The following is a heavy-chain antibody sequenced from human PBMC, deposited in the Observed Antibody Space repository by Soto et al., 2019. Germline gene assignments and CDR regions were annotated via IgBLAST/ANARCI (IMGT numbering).Heavy chain of an antibody. CDR3: ARDQKLYLVRGPDAFDI. Sequence: ASETLSLTCTVSGGSISSGGYYWSWIRQHPGKGLEWIGYIYYSGSTYYNPSLKSRVTISVDTSKNQFSLKLSSVTAADTAVYYCARDQKLYLVRGPDAFDIWGQGTMVIVSS. D-gene: IGHD3-10*01. J-gene: IGHJ3*02. CDR2: IYYSGST. V-gene: IGHV4-31*03. CDR1: GGSISSGGYY.